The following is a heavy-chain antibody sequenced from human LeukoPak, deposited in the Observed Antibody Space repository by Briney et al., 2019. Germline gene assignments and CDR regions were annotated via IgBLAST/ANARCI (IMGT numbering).Heavy chain of an antibody. J-gene: IGHJ4*02. CDR2: IYYSGST. V-gene: IGHV4-39*01. Sequence: SDTLSLTCTVSGDSIGSSSYYWGWIRQPPGKGLEWIGSIYYSGSTYYNPSLKSRVTISVDTSKNQFSLKLSSVTAADTAVYYCARRGGYCSGGSCYSWGYWGQGTLVTVSS. CDR1: GDSIGSSSYY. D-gene: IGHD2-15*01. CDR3: ARRGGYCSGGSCYSWGY.